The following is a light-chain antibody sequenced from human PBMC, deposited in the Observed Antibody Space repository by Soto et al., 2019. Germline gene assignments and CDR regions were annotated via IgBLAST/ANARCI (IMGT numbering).Light chain of an antibody. J-gene: IGLJ3*02. Sequence: QSALTQPASVSGSPGQSITISCTGTSSDVGGYKFVSWYQQHPGKAPKLMIYEVSNRPSGVSTRFSGSKSGNKASLTISGLQAEDEADYYCSSYTTSSTRVFGGGTKLTVL. CDR1: SSDVGGYKF. CDR3: SSYTTSSTRV. V-gene: IGLV2-14*01. CDR2: EVS.